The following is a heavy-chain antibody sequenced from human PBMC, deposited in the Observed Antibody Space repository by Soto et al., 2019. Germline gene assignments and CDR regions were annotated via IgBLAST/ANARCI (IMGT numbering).Heavy chain of an antibody. Sequence: PGGSLRLSCAASGFTFSSYSMNWVRQAPGKGLEWVSSISSSSSYIYYADSVKGRFTISRDNAKNSLYLQMNSLRAEDTAVYYCARVSNYYDSSGYYYPSDCWGQGTLVTVSS. J-gene: IGHJ4*02. V-gene: IGHV3-21*01. D-gene: IGHD3-22*01. CDR3: ARVSNYYDSSGYYYPSDC. CDR1: GFTFSSYS. CDR2: ISSSSSYI.